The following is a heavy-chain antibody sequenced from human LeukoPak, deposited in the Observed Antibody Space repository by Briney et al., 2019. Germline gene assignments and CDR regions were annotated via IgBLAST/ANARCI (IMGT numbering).Heavy chain of an antibody. D-gene: IGHD6-19*01. Sequence: GGSLRLSCAASGFSFTNYGMHWVRQPPGKGLEWVAFIRYGGSNNYADSVKGRFTISRDSSKNTLYLQMNSLRAEDTAVYYCARGGIIVPDPDYWGQGTLVTVSS. J-gene: IGHJ4*02. CDR1: GFSFTNYG. V-gene: IGHV3-30*02. CDR2: IRYGGSN. CDR3: ARGGIIVPDPDY.